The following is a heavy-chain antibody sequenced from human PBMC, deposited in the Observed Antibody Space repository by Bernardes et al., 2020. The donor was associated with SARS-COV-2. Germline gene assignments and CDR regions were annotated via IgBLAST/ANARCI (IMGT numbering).Heavy chain of an antibody. CDR1: GFTFSSYA. Sequence: GGSLRLSCAASGFTFSSYAMSWVRQAPGKGLEWVSAISGSGGSTYYADSVKGRFTISRDNSKNTLYLQMNSLRAEDTAVYYCAKDRQYQLLYSVFDYWGQGTLVTVSS. CDR3: AKDRQYQLLYSVFDY. CDR2: ISGSGGST. V-gene: IGHV3-23*01. J-gene: IGHJ4*02. D-gene: IGHD2-2*02.